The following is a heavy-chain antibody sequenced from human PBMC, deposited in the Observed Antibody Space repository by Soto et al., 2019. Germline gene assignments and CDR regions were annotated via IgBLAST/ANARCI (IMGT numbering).Heavy chain of an antibody. CDR2: IYYSGST. D-gene: IGHD4-17*01. J-gene: IGHJ4*02. CDR1: GGSISSYY. V-gene: IGHV4-59*08. CDR3: ARHLNGDYPTFDY. Sequence: SETLSLTCTVSGGSISSYYWTWIRQPPGKGLEWIGYIYYSGSTNYNPSLKSRFTISVDTSKNQFSLKVSSVTAADTAVYYCARHLNGDYPTFDYWGQGTLVTVSS.